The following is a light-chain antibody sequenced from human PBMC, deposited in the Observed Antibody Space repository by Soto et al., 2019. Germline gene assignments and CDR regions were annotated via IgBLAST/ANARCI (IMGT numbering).Light chain of an antibody. CDR1: QSIGTW. CDR2: DAS. V-gene: IGKV1-5*01. CDR3: QQYNSYWT. Sequence: DIQMTQSPPTLSASVGDRVTITCRASQSIGTWLAWYQQKPGKAPKFLIYDASSLETGVPSRFSGSGSGTEFTLTISSLQPDDFATYYCQQYNSYWTFGQGTKVDIK. J-gene: IGKJ1*01.